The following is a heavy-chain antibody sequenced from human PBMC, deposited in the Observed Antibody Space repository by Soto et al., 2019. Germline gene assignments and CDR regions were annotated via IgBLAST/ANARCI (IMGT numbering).Heavy chain of an antibody. J-gene: IGHJ4*02. CDR2: VSTDNGNT. D-gene: IGHD4-17*01. Sequence: QVQLVQSGAEVKKPGASVKVSGKASGYTSTTYSITWVRQAPGQGLEWMGRVSTDNGNTNYAQNLQGRVTMTTDTSTSTAYMELRSLRADDTAVYYCARGTYGDYWGQGTLVTVSS. CDR1: GYTSTTYS. CDR3: ARGTYGDY. V-gene: IGHV1-18*01.